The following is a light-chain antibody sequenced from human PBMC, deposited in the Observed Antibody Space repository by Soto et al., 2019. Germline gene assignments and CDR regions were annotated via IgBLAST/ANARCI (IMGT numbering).Light chain of an antibody. Sequence: EIVLTQSPGTLSLSPGERATLSCRASQSVSSIYLTWYQQKPGQAPRLLIYGASSRPTGIPDRFSGSGSGTDITLTISRLEPEDCAVYYCQQYGSSALTFGGGTKVEIK. CDR2: GAS. J-gene: IGKJ4*01. CDR1: QSVSSIY. CDR3: QQYGSSALT. V-gene: IGKV3-20*01.